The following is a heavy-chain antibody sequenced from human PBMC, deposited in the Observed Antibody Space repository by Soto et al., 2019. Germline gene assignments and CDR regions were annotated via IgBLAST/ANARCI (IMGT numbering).Heavy chain of an antibody. D-gene: IGHD2-15*01. Sequence: ASVKVSCKASGYTFTSYDINWVRQATGQGLEWMGWMNPNSGNTGYAQKFQGRVTMTRNTSISTAYMELSSLRAEDTAVYYCAKAESASCYSGIDYWGQGTPVTVS. CDR1: GYTFTSYD. CDR2: MNPNSGNT. CDR3: AKAESASCYSGIDY. J-gene: IGHJ4*02. V-gene: IGHV1-8*01.